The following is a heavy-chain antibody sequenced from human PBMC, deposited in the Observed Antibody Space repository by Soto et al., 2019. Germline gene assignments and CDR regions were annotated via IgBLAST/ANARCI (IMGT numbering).Heavy chain of an antibody. CDR2: ISAYNGNT. J-gene: IGHJ6*02. CDR3: ARATQLDFYHYGMDV. Sequence: ASVKVSCKASGYTFTSYGISWVRQAPGQGLEWMGWISAYNGNTNYAQKLQGRVTMTTDTSTSTAYMELRSLRSDDTAVYYCARATQLDFYHYGMDVWGQGTTVTVSS. CDR1: GYTFTSYG. V-gene: IGHV1-18*01. D-gene: IGHD1-1*01.